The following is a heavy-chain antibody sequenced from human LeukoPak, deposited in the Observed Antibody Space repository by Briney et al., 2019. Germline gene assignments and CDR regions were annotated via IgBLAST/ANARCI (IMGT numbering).Heavy chain of an antibody. Sequence: PGGSLRLSCVASGFSFSSYWMSWVRQTPGKGLEWVANIKQEGSARYYVDSVTGRFTISRDNAKNSLFLQMNSLKPEDTAVYYCARVAEAAAFDSWGQGTLVTVSS. J-gene: IGHJ4*02. CDR1: GFSFSSYW. CDR3: ARVAEAAAFDS. CDR2: IKQEGSAR. D-gene: IGHD6-13*01. V-gene: IGHV3-7*01.